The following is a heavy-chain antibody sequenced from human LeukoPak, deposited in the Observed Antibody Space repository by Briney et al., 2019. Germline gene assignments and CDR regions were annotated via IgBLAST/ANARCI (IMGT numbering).Heavy chain of an antibody. V-gene: IGHV3-48*03. CDR2: ISSSGSTI. CDR3: ARAAGYYYDSSGYYYD. D-gene: IGHD3-22*01. J-gene: IGHJ4*02. CDR1: GFTFSSYE. Sequence: GGSLRLSCAASGFTFSSYEMNWVRQAPGKGLEWVSYISSSGSTIYYADSVKGRFTISRDNAKNSLYLQMNSLRAEDTAVYYCARAAGYYYDSSGYYYDWGQGTLVTVSS.